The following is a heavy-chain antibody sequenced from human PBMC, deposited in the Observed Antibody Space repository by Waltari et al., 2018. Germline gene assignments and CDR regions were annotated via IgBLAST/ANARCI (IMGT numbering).Heavy chain of an antibody. CDR1: GFTFSSYA. CDR2: IGVSVWST. D-gene: IGHD3-10*01. Sequence: EVQLLESGGGLVQPGGSLRLSCAASGFTFSSYAMSWVRQAPGKGLEWVSAIGVSVWSTYYADSVKGRFTISRDNSKNTLYLQMNSLRAEDTAVYYFAKNWFGELWDYYYVMDVWGQGTTVTVSS. V-gene: IGHV3-23*01. J-gene: IGHJ6*02. CDR3: AKNWFGELWDYYYVMDV.